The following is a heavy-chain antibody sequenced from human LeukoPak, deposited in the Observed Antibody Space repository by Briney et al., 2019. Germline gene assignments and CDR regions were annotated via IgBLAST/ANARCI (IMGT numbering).Heavy chain of an antibody. CDR3: AAPSDLIVHGGSFDY. Sequence: GASVKVSCKASGGTFSSYAISWVRQAPGQGLEWMGWISAYNGNTNYAQKLQGRVTMTTDTSTSTAYMELRSLRSDDTAVYYCAAPSDLIVHGGSFDYWGQGTLVTVSS. J-gene: IGHJ4*02. CDR1: GGTFSSYA. V-gene: IGHV1-18*01. CDR2: ISAYNGNT. D-gene: IGHD3-22*01.